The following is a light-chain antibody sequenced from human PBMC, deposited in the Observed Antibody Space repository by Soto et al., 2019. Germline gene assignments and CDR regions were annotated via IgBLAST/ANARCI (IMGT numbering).Light chain of an antibody. CDR1: QSISSSY. CDR3: QQCGSSTWT. V-gene: IGKV3-20*01. Sequence: EIVLTHSPGTLSLSPGERATLSFSSSQSISSSYLAWYQEKLGQAPRLPMFAASSRATGIPDRFSGSGSGTDFTLTISRLEPEDFAVYYCQQCGSSTWTFGQGTKVDIK. J-gene: IGKJ1*01. CDR2: AAS.